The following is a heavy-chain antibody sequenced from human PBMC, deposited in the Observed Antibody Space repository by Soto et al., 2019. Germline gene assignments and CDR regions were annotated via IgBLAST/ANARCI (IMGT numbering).Heavy chain of an antibody. CDR3: ARWPQLDPRFDY. D-gene: IGHD1-1*01. CDR1: GGSISSGDYY. V-gene: IGHV4-31*03. J-gene: IGHJ4*02. CDR2: IYYSGST. Sequence: QVQLQESGPGLVKPSQTLSLTCTVSGGSISSGDYYWSWIRQYPGKGLEWIGYIYYSGSTYYNPSRKTRVTISVDTSKNQFSLKLNSVTAADTAVYYCARWPQLDPRFDYWGQGTLVTVSS.